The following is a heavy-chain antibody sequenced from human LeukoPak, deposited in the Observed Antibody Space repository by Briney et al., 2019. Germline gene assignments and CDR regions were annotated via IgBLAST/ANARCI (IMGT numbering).Heavy chain of an antibody. CDR3: ARDSHDCSPSTCYFCY. V-gene: IGHV3-43D*03. D-gene: IGHD2-2*01. CDR2: ISWDSRTA. CDR1: GFTFDDFA. Sequence: RGSLRLSCAASGFTFDDFAMDCVRHTPGKGLQRVSFISWDSRTAYYASSVKCRFVISSNNNKKSLFRQMNVLTAEDTVYYYCARDSHDCSPSTCYFCYWGQGTLVTVSA. J-gene: IGHJ4*02.